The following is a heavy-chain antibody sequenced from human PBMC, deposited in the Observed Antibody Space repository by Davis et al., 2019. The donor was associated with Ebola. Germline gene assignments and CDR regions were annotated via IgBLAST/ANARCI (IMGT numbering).Heavy chain of an antibody. V-gene: IGHV1-69*13. CDR2: IIPIFGTS. CDR3: ARAGYSSSWYALNFDY. J-gene: IGHJ4*02. Sequence: SVKVSCKASGGTFSSYAISWVRQAPGQGLEWMGGIIPIFGTSNYAQKFQGRVTITADESTTTAYMELNSLRSEDTAVYYCARAGYSSSWYALNFDYWGQGTLVTVSS. CDR1: GGTFSSYA. D-gene: IGHD6-13*01.